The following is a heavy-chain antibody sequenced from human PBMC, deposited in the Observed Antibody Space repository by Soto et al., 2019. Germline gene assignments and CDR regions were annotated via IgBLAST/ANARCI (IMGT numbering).Heavy chain of an antibody. CDR3: ARDHSTAAGYGMDV. CDR2: IIPIFGTA. V-gene: IGHV1-69*01. J-gene: IGHJ6*02. CDR1: GGTFSSYA. Sequence: QVQLVQSGAEVKKPGSSVRVSCKASGGTFSSYAISWVRQAPGQGLEWMGGIIPIFGTANYAQKFQGRVTITADGSTSTVYIELSRLRSEDTAVYYCARDHSTAAGYGMDVWGQGTTVTVSS. D-gene: IGHD6-6*01.